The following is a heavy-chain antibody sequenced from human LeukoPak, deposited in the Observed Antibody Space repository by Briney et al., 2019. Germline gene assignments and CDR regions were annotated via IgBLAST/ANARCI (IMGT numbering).Heavy chain of an antibody. CDR3: AKLSSSAWSWYYFNL. D-gene: IGHD6-19*01. Sequence: GGSLRLSCAASGFTFTSYAMGWVRQAPGKGLEWVSTITGSGGGTYYADSEKGRFTISRDNSKNTLYLQMNSLRAEDTAVYYCAKLSSSAWSWYYFNLWGRGTLVIVSS. CDR1: GFTFTSYA. CDR2: ITGSGGGT. V-gene: IGHV3-23*01. J-gene: IGHJ2*01.